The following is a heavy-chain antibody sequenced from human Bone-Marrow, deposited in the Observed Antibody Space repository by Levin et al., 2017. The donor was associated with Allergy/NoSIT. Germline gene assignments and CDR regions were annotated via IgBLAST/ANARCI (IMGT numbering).Heavy chain of an antibody. CDR3: ARDRGVAGGDTFDP. V-gene: IGHV1-18*01. CDR1: DYAFTSYG. D-gene: IGHD3-10*01. Sequence: ASVKVSCKASDYAFTSYGISWVRQAPGQGLEWMGWVSPNDGSTNYAQKVQGRVTMTTDTSTRTAYMELGSLRYDDTAVYYCARDRGVAGGDTFDPWGQGTLVTVSS. CDR2: VSPNDGST. J-gene: IGHJ5*02.